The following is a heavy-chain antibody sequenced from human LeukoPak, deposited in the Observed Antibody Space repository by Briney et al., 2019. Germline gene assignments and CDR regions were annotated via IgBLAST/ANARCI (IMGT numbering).Heavy chain of an antibody. V-gene: IGHV3-21*01. Sequence: GGSLRLSCAASGFTFNSYTMNWVRQAPGKGLEWVSSISGSGTYIYYADSVRGRFTISRDNAKNSLYLQINSLRAEDTAVYYCARDGVSFYDTGASMYYYYMDVWGKGTTVTVSS. CDR2: ISGSGTYI. CDR3: ARDGVSFYDTGASMYYYYMDV. J-gene: IGHJ6*03. CDR1: GFTFNSYT. D-gene: IGHD2/OR15-2a*01.